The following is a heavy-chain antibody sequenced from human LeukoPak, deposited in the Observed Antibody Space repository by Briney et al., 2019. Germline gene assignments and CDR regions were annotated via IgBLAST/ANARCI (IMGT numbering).Heavy chain of an antibody. V-gene: IGHV1-2*02. D-gene: IGHD6-19*01. CDR3: ARDGIAVAADYYYYTDV. CDR1: GYTFTGYY. CDR2: INPNSGGT. J-gene: IGHJ6*03. Sequence: GASVKVSCKASGYTFTGYYMHWVRQAPGQGLEWMGWINPNSGGTNYAQKFQGRVTMTRDTSISTAYMELSRLRSDDTAVYYCARDGIAVAADYYYYTDVWGKETTVTVSS.